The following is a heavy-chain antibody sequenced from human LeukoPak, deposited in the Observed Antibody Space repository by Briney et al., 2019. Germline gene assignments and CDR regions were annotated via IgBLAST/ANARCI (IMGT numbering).Heavy chain of an antibody. CDR2: IGGSGAST. V-gene: IGHV3-23*01. J-gene: IGHJ4*02. Sequence: PGGSLRLSCAASGFTFSNYAMTWVRQAPGKGLEWVSGIGGSGASTYYADSVKGRFTISRDNSKNTLYLQMNCLRVEDTAVYYRAKGWLRLVDYWGQGTLVTVSS. CDR3: AKGWLRLVDY. CDR1: GFTFSNYA. D-gene: IGHD5-12*01.